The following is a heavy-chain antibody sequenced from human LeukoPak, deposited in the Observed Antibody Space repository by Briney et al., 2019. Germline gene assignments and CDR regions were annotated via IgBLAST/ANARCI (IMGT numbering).Heavy chain of an antibody. Sequence: GGSLRLSCTASGFTFSSYWIHWVRQAPGKGLVWVSRINSDGISTTYADSVRGRFTIPRDNAKNTLYLQMNSLRAEDTALYYCARGYYGMDVWGQGTTVTVSS. J-gene: IGHJ6*02. CDR2: INSDGIST. V-gene: IGHV3-74*01. CDR1: GFTFSSYW. CDR3: ARGYYGMDV.